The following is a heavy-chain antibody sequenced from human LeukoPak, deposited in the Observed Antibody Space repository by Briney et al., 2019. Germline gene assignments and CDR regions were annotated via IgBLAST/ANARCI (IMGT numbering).Heavy chain of an antibody. CDR2: IDPNNGGT. Sequence: ASVKVSCKASGYILSDYYVHWIRQAPGQGLDWMGWIDPNNGGTHHAPNFRGRATMTRDSDISTVYLDVRRVTSDDTAIYYCARSRRPFYYYGMHVWGLGTSVTVSS. J-gene: IGHJ6*02. V-gene: IGHV1-2*02. CDR1: GYILSDYY. CDR3: ARSRRPFYYYGMHV.